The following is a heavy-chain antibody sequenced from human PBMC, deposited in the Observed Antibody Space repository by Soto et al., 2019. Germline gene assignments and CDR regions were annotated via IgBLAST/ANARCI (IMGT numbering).Heavy chain of an antibody. CDR2: LSGHNGKA. Sequence: ASVKVSCKASGYTFKSYDVMWVRQAPGQGFEWVGGLSGHNGKADYAENFQGRVIMTTDTSPATASMDLRGLRSDDTAVSYCARRGYIGNFAMDVWGKGATVTLSS. D-gene: IGHD5-12*01. CDR3: ARRGYIGNFAMDV. J-gene: IGHJ6*04. CDR1: GYTFKSYD. V-gene: IGHV1-18*04.